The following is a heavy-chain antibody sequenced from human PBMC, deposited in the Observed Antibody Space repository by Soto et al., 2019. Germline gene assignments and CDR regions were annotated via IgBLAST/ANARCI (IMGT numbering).Heavy chain of an antibody. CDR1: GGTFSSYA. CDR2: IIPIFGTA. D-gene: IGHD2-2*01. V-gene: IGHV1-69*13. Sequence: ASVKVSCKASGGTFSSYAISWVRQAPGQGLEWMGGIIPIFGTANYAQKFQGRVTITADESTSKAYMELSSLRSEDTAVYYCEREMSDIVVVPAAMGGGMDVWGQGTTVTVSS. CDR3: EREMSDIVVVPAAMGGGMDV. J-gene: IGHJ6*02.